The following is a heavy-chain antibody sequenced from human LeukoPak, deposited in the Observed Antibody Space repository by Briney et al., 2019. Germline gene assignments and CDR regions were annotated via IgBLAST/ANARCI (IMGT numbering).Heavy chain of an antibody. V-gene: IGHV1-18*04. CDR3: ARGEDIVVVPAASAEYFQH. D-gene: IGHD2-2*01. CDR2: ISAYNGNT. Sequence: ASVKVSCKASGYTFTSYGISWVRQAPGQGLEWMGWISAYNGNTNYAQKLQGRVTMTTDTSTSTAYMELRSLGSDDTAVYYCARGEDIVVVPAASAEYFQHWGQGTLVTVSS. CDR1: GYTFTSYG. J-gene: IGHJ1*01.